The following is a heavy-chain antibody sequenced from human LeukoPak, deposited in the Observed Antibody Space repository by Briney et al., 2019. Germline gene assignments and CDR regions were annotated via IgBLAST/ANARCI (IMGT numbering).Heavy chain of an antibody. Sequence: PSETLSLTCTVSGGSISSYYWSWIRQPPGKGLEWIGYIYYSGSTNYNPSLKSRVTISVDTSKNQFSLKLSSVTAADTAVYYCARAEPIAAAGTGSFDYWGQGTLVTVSS. V-gene: IGHV4-59*01. D-gene: IGHD6-13*01. CDR2: IYYSGST. J-gene: IGHJ4*02. CDR3: ARAEPIAAAGTGSFDY. CDR1: GGSISSYY.